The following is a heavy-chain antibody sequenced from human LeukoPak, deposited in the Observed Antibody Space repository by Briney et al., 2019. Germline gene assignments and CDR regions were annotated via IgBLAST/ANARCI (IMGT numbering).Heavy chain of an antibody. D-gene: IGHD2-2*01. Sequence: GASVKVSCKASGYRFTSYDMHWVQQAPGQGLEWMGIINPSGGSTSYAQRFQGRVAMTRDTSTTTVYMEVNGLTSEDTAVYFCARDGPTAAPFDYWGQGTLVTVSS. J-gene: IGHJ4*02. V-gene: IGHV1-46*01. CDR3: ARDGPTAAPFDY. CDR2: INPSGGST. CDR1: GYRFTSYD.